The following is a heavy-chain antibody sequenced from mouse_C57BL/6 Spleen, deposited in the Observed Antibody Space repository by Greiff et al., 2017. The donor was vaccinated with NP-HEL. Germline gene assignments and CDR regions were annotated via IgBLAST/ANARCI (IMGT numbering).Heavy chain of an antibody. Sequence: EVTVVESGGGLVKPGGSLKLSCAASGFTFSSYAMSWVRQTPEKRLEWVATISDGGSYTYYPDNVKGRFTIARDNAKKNLYLQMSHLKSEDTAMYYGARDGSIEGGYYFDYWGQGTTLTVSS. CDR1: GFTFSSYA. CDR2: ISDGGSYT. J-gene: IGHJ2*01. CDR3: ARDGSIEGGYYFDY. V-gene: IGHV5-4*01. D-gene: IGHD3-1*01.